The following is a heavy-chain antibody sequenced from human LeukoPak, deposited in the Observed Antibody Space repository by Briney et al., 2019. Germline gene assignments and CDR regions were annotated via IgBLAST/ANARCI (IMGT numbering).Heavy chain of an antibody. CDR1: GFTFSSYA. J-gene: IGHJ5*02. CDR3: ARGEGDGYNT. V-gene: IGHV3-23*01. CDR2: ISGYGGTT. Sequence: GGSLRLSCAASGFTFSSYAMSWVRQAPGKGLEWVSGISGYGGTTYHADSVEGRFTISRGNAKNSLYLQMNSLRAEDTAVYYCARGEGDGYNTWGQGTLVTVSS. D-gene: IGHD5-24*01.